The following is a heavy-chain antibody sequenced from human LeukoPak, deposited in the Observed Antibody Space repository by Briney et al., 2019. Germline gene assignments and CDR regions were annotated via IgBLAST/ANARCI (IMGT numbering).Heavy chain of an antibody. Sequence: ASVKVSRKASGYTFTSYGISWVRQAPGQGLEWMGWISAYNGNTNYAQKLQGRVTMTTDTSTSTAYMELRSLRSDDTAVYYCARDLREPRYYYDSSGGHYFDYWGQGTLVTVSS. V-gene: IGHV1-18*01. D-gene: IGHD3-22*01. CDR1: GYTFTSYG. J-gene: IGHJ4*02. CDR3: ARDLREPRYYYDSSGGHYFDY. CDR2: ISAYNGNT.